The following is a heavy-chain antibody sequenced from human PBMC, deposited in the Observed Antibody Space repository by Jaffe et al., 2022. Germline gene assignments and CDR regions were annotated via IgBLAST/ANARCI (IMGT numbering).Heavy chain of an antibody. Sequence: QVQLVQSGAEVKKPGASVKVSCKASGYTFTSYYMHWVRQAPGQGLEWMGIINPSGGSTSYAQKFQGRVTMTRDTSTSTVYMELSSLRSEDTAVYYCARSGYSGLIKYYYYYYYMDVWGKGTTVTVSS. J-gene: IGHJ6*03. CDR3: ARSGYSGLIKYYYYYYYMDV. D-gene: IGHD5-12*01. CDR1: GYTFTSYY. V-gene: IGHV1-46*01. CDR2: INPSGGST.